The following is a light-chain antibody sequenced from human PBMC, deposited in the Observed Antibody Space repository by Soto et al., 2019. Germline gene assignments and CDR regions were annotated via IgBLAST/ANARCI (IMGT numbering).Light chain of an antibody. Sequence: DIQLTQSPSFLSASVGDRVTITCRASQGLSSDLAWYQQKPGKAPKLLIYAASTLQSGVPSRFSGSGSGTECTLTISSLQPEYVATYYCQQLNSYPLTFGQGTRLEIK. CDR1: QGLSSD. V-gene: IGKV1-9*01. J-gene: IGKJ5*01. CDR2: AAS. CDR3: QQLNSYPLT.